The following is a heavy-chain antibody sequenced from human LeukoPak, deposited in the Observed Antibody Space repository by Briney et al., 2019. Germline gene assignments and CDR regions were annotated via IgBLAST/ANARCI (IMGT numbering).Heavy chain of an antibody. D-gene: IGHD3-22*01. CDR2: INPSDGST. J-gene: IGHJ4*02. CDR3: AREGLDTSDYYGSRLGY. Sequence: ASVKVSCKASGYTFTTYYMHWVRQAPGQGLEWMGIINPSDGSTSYAQKFQDRVTMTRDTSTSTVYMELSSLRSEDTAVYYCAREGLDTSDYYGSRLGYWGPGTLVTVSS. CDR1: GYTFTTYY. V-gene: IGHV1-46*01.